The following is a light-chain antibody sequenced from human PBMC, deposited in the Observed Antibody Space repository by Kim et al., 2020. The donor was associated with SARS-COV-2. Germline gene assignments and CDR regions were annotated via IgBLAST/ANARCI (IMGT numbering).Light chain of an antibody. CDR2: GKN. V-gene: IGLV3-19*02. Sequence: SSELTQDPAVSVALGQTVRITCQGDSLRSYYASWYQQKPGQAPVRVIYGKNNRLSGIPDRFSGSSSGNTASLTITGAQAEDEADYYCNSWDSSGNHNWVFGGGTQLTVL. CDR1: SLRSYY. J-gene: IGLJ3*02. CDR3: NSWDSSGNHNWV.